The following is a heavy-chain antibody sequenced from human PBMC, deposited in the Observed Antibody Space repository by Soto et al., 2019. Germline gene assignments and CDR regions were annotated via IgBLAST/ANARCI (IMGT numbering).Heavy chain of an antibody. D-gene: IGHD2-8*02. J-gene: IGHJ6*02. CDR3: ASHFTGVLVLGTSPPGGDNYGWDV. CDR2: IIPILDIP. V-gene: IGHV1-69*02. CDR1: GGTSSSYT. Sequence: QVQLVQYGAEVKKPGSSVKVSCKASGGTSSSYTFTWVRQAHGQGLEWMGRIIPILDIPNYAQNFQGRVTITADKSTSTAYMELSSATSDDTAVYYCASHFTGVLVLGTSPPGGDNYGWDVWGQGTTVTVS.